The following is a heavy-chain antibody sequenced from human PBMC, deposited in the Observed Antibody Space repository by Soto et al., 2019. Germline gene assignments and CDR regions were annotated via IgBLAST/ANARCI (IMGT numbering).Heavy chain of an antibody. CDR1: GSTFTAIT. V-gene: IGHV1-3*01. CDR2: IHAGSDNT. D-gene: IGHD3-10*02. Sequence: QVQFVQSGTEVKEPGASVRVSCTASGSTFTAITLHWVRQAPGQRLEWMGCIHAGSDNTEYSQKFPNRLTITRHTSATIVYMDLSSLRSEDTALYYCARDYVKYGMDVWGQGTTVTVSS. CDR3: ARDYVKYGMDV. J-gene: IGHJ6*02.